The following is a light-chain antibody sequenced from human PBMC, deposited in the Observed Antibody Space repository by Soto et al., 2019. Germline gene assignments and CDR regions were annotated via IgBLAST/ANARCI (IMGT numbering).Light chain of an antibody. Sequence: DIQMTQSPSTLSASVGDRVTITCRASQSIGSWLAWYQQKPGKAPNLLIYKASSLESGVPSRFSGSGSVTEFTLTINSLQSDDFATYYCQQYHNYSYTFGQGTKVEIK. V-gene: IGKV1-5*03. CDR1: QSIGSW. J-gene: IGKJ2*01. CDR2: KAS. CDR3: QQYHNYSYT.